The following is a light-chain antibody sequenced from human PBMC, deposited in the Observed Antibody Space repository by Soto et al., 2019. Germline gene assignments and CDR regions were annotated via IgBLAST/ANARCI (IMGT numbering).Light chain of an antibody. CDR1: QGISSY. V-gene: IGKV1-39*01. J-gene: IGKJ3*01. CDR2: AAS. CDR3: QQTYSAPRT. Sequence: DIQMTQSPSSLSASVGDRVTITCRASQGISSYLNWYQQRPGKPPNLLIYAASSLPSGVPSRFSGSGFGTDFTLTISSLQPEDFATYYCQQTYSAPRTFGPGTRVDIK.